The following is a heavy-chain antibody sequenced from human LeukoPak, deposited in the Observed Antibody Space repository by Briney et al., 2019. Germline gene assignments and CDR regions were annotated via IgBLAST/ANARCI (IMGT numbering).Heavy chain of an antibody. V-gene: IGHV3-30*02. CDR3: ARGAVRGVPLGYYYGMDV. Sequence: GGSLRLSCAASGFTFSSYGMHWVRQAPGKGLEWVAFIRYDGSNKYYADSVKGRFTISRDNSKNTLYLQMNSLRAEDTAVYYCARGAVRGVPLGYYYGMDVWGQGTTVTVSS. CDR2: IRYDGSNK. J-gene: IGHJ6*02. D-gene: IGHD3-10*01. CDR1: GFTFSSYG.